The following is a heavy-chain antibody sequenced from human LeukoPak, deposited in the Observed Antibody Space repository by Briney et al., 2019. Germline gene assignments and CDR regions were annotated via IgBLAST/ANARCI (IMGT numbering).Heavy chain of an antibody. V-gene: IGHV4-61*02. Sequence: SETLSLTCTVSGGSISSGSYYWSWIRQPAGKGLEWIGRIYTSGSTNYNPSLKSRVTISVDTSKNQFSLKLSSVTAADTAVYYCARERGSSAVDYWGQGTLVTVSS. CDR3: ARERGSSAVDY. J-gene: IGHJ4*02. CDR2: IYTSGST. D-gene: IGHD6-13*01. CDR1: GGSISSGSYY.